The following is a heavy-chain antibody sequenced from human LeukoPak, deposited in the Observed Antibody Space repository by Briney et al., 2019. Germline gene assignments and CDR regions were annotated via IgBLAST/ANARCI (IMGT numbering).Heavy chain of an antibody. CDR1: GFTFSNHA. Sequence: GGSLRLSCAASGFTFSNHAMTWVRQAPGKGLEWVSAISASGDATWYADSVKGRFTISRGNSKNTLYLQMSSLRAEDTAIYYCAKDVWFSVSWGRGTLVTVSS. V-gene: IGHV3-23*01. J-gene: IGHJ5*02. D-gene: IGHD3-9*01. CDR2: ISASGDAT. CDR3: AKDVWFSVS.